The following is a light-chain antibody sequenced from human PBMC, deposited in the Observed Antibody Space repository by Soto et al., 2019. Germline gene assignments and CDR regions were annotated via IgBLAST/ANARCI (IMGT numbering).Light chain of an antibody. J-gene: IGLJ1*01. CDR3: ETWDTSLSAGRV. CDR1: SSNVGNNY. CDR2: ETN. Sequence: QSVLTQPPSVSAAPGQTVTISCSGSSSNVGNNYVSWYQHLPGTAPKLLIYETNRRPAGISDRFSGSKSGTSATLGITGLQTAYEADYYCETWDTSLSAGRVFGPGTKLTVL. V-gene: IGLV1-51*02.